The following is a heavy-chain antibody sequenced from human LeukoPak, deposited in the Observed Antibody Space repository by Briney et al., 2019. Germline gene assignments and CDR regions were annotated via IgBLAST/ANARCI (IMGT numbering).Heavy chain of an antibody. CDR1: GGSFSGYY. CDR3: ARGPYYYDSSGYYAFDY. D-gene: IGHD3-22*01. V-gene: IGHV4-34*01. J-gene: IGHJ4*02. Sequence: SETLSLTCAVYGGSFSGYYWSWIRRPPGKGLEWIGEINHSGSTNYNPSLKSRVTISVDTSKNQFSLKLSSVTAADTAVYYCARGPYYYDSSGYYAFDYWGQGTLVTVSS. CDR2: INHSGST.